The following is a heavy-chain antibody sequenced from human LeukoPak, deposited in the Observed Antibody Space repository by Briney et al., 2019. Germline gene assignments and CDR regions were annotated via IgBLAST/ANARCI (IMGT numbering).Heavy chain of an antibody. Sequence: SETLSLTCTVSGVSISSYYWSWIRQPPGKGLEWIGYIYYSGSTNYNPSLKNRVTISVETSKNEFSLKLRSVTAADTAVYYCARVTGYRIEDYFDYWGQGTLVTVSS. V-gene: IGHV4-59*01. CDR3: ARVTGYRIEDYFDY. CDR2: IYYSGST. J-gene: IGHJ4*02. CDR1: GVSISSYY. D-gene: IGHD6-13*01.